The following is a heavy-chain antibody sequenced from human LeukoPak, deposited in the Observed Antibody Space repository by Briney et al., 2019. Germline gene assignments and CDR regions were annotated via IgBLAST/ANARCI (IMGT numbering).Heavy chain of an antibody. D-gene: IGHD2-2*01. CDR3: ARGGYCSSTSCYRPYYYYMDV. CDR1: GFTFSSYS. V-gene: IGHV3-21*04. Sequence: GGSLRLSCAASGFTFSSYSMNWVRQAPGKGLEWVSSISSSSSYIYYADSVKGRFTISRDNAKNSLYLQMNSLRAEDTALYYCARGGYCSSTSCYRPYYYYMDVWGKGTTVTVSS. CDR2: ISSSSSYI. J-gene: IGHJ6*03.